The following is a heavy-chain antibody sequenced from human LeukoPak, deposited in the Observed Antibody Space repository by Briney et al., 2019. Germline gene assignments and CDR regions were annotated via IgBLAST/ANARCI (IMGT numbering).Heavy chain of an antibody. CDR2: IYYSGST. CDR1: GGSISSYY. D-gene: IGHD5-18*01. Sequence: SETLSLTCTVSGGSISSYYWSWIRQPPGKGLEWIGDIYYSGSTYHNPSLKSRVTISVDTSKNQFSLKLSSVTAADTAVYYCARWGYSYGLGTVDYWGQGTLVTVSS. J-gene: IGHJ4*02. CDR3: ARWGYSYGLGTVDY. V-gene: IGHV4-59*12.